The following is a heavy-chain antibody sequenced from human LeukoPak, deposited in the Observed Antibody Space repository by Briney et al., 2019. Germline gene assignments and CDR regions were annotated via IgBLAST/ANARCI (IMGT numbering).Heavy chain of an antibody. J-gene: IGHJ4*02. D-gene: IGHD5-18*01. CDR2: ISSSGSTI. Sequence: GGSLRLSCAASGFTFSDYYMSWIRQAPGKGLEWVSYISSSGSTIYYADSVKGRFTISRDNAKNSLYLQMNSLRAEDTAVYYCARDHTAMAYIFDYWGQGTLVTVSS. CDR3: ARDHTAMAYIFDY. V-gene: IGHV3-11*01. CDR1: GFTFSDYY.